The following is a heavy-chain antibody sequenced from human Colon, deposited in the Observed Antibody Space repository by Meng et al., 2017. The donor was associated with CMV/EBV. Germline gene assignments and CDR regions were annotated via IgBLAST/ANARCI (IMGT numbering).Heavy chain of an antibody. V-gene: IGHV1-69*10. D-gene: IGHD3-3*01. J-gene: IGHJ6*02. CDR3: ARTSQTDDSRYYYYALDV. CDR1: GDTFSSFA. Sequence: SVTVSCKASGDTFSSFAISWVRQAPGQGLEWMGGIIPITGMPNYAQNFQGRVTITADKSTSTAYMALSSLRSEDTAVYYCARTSQTDDSRYYYYALDVWGQGTTVTVSS. CDR2: IIPITGMP.